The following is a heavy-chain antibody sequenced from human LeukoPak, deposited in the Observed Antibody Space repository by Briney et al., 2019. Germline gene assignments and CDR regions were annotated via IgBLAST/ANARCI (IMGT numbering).Heavy chain of an antibody. CDR2: ISGSGGST. CDR1: GFTFSSYA. D-gene: IGHD2-21*02. CDR3: AAPRYCGGDCYSGGYYYYGMDV. J-gene: IGHJ6*02. V-gene: IGHV3-23*01. Sequence: GSLSLSCAASGFTFSSYAMSWVRQAPGKGLEWVSTISGSGGSTYYADSVKGRFTISRDNSKNTLYLQMNSLRAEDTAVYYCAAPRYCGGDCYSGGYYYYGMDVWGQGTTVTVSS.